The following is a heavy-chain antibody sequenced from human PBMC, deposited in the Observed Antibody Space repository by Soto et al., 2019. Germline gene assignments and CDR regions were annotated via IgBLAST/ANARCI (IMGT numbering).Heavy chain of an antibody. CDR2: TYYRSKWYT. J-gene: IGHJ5*01. Sequence: TLSLTWAISGDSVSSNSATLDWIRQSPSRGLEWLGRTYYRSKWYTDYAVSVKGRITINPDTSNNHLSLQLDSVTPDDTAVYYCARLIGDSWLDSWGQGTLVTVSS. CDR1: GDSVSSNSAT. D-gene: IGHD2-8*01. V-gene: IGHV6-1*01. CDR3: ARLIGDSWLDS.